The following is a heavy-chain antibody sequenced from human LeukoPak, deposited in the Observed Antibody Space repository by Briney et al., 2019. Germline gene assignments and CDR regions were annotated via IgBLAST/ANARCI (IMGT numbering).Heavy chain of an antibody. CDR3: ARGTIEGFDP. CDR1: GYTFTRDY. D-gene: IGHD1-7*01. V-gene: IGHV1-46*01. J-gene: IGHJ5*02. CDR2: INPSGGSA. Sequence: ASVKVSFKASGYTFTRDYIHWVRQGFGQGLEWMGIINPSGGSATYAQKFQGRVTMTREMSTSTVYMELSSLKSEDTAVYYGARGTIEGFDPWGQGTLVTVSS.